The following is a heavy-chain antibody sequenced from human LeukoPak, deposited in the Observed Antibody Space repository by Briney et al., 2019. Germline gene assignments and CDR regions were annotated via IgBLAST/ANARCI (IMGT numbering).Heavy chain of an antibody. CDR2: INPNSGGT. V-gene: IGHV1-2*02. D-gene: IGHD3-3*02. CDR3: ARTRIGDAFDI. J-gene: IGHJ3*02. CDR1: GYTFTGYY. Sequence: ASVRVSCKASGYTFTGYYMHWVRQAPGQGLEWMGWINPNSGGTDSAQRFQGRVTLTRDTSISTAYMELSRLRSDDTAIYYCARTRIGDAFDIWGHGTMVSDCS.